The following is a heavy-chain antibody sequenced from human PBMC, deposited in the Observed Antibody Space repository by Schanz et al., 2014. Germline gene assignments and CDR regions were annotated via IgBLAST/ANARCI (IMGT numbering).Heavy chain of an antibody. Sequence: EAQVVESGGGLVKPGGSLRLSCVASGFTFSNAWMNWVRQGPGNRLEWVGRIKSRSDGGTTDYAAPVKSRFNISRDHSKNALYLHTSSPDSEDTGVSSCYTTLTFYSPETYSWLEPWGRGNRVTLSP. CDR3: YTTLTFYSPETYSWLEP. CDR1: GFTFSNAW. J-gene: IGHJ5*02. CDR2: IKSRSDGGTT. D-gene: IGHD4-4*01. V-gene: IGHV3-15*01.